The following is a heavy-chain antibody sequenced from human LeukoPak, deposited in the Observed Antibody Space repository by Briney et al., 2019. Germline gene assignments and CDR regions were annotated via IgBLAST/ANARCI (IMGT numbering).Heavy chain of an antibody. V-gene: IGHV4-59*01. CDR1: GGSISSYY. CDR2: IYYSGST. CDR3: ARDRSYYDSSGYYADAFDI. D-gene: IGHD3-22*01. J-gene: IGHJ3*02. Sequence: SETLSLTCTVSGGSISSYYWSWIRQPPGKGLEWIGYIYYSGSTSYNPSLKSRVTISVDTSKNQFSLKLSSVTAADTAVYYCARDRSYYDSSGYYADAFDIWGQGTMVTVSS.